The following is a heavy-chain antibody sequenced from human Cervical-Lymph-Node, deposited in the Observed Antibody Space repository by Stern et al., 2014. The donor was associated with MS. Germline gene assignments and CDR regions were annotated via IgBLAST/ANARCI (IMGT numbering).Heavy chain of an antibody. D-gene: IGHD3-3*01. CDR2: IIPLFQAP. J-gene: IGHJ4*02. Sequence: VQLVESGAEVKKPGSSVKVSCKVSGDNFDTYAIHWLRQAPGQGLEWVGGIIPLFQAPDYAHRLQGRVTITADGPTSTVFMELSSLRSDDTAVYYCARGSAYFDFWISSYGHFEYWGQGSLITVSS. V-gene: IGHV1-69*01. CDR3: ARGSAYFDFWISSYGHFEY. CDR1: GDNFDTYA.